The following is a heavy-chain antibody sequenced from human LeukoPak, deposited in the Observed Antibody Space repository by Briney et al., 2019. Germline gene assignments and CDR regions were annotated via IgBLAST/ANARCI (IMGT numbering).Heavy chain of an antibody. V-gene: IGHV4-59*10. CDR3: TRRDVLGWYCDY. Sequence: SETLSLTCAGDGGSISSCYCNWSRQPAGKGLEWIGRIYSSGSTNYNPSLTSRVTMSVDTSKNQFSLKLSPVTAADTAVYHHTRRDVLGWYCDYWGQGTLVTVSS. CDR2: IYSSGST. D-gene: IGHD5-24*01. J-gene: IGHJ4*02. CDR1: GGSISSCY.